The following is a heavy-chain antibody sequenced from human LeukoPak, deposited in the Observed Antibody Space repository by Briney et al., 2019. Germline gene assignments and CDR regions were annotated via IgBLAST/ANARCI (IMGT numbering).Heavy chain of an antibody. CDR3: ARDEWNGYYYMDV. D-gene: IGHD2-8*01. CDR2: IYSSGSI. V-gene: IGHV4-4*07. CDR1: GGSISSYY. Sequence: SETLSLTCTVSGGSISSYYWSWIRQPAGKGLEWIGRIYSSGSISYNPSLKSRLSMSLDTSKNQFSLKLTSMTAADTAVYYCARDEWNGYYYMDVWGKGTTVTVSS. J-gene: IGHJ6*03.